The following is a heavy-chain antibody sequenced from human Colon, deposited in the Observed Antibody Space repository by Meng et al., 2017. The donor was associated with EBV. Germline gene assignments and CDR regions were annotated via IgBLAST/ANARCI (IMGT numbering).Heavy chain of an antibody. Sequence: QGQLVGSGGGVVQPGRSLRLSCAASGFTFSGFAMHWVRQAPGKGLEWVALTSYDETDKYYADSVKGRFIISRDNSNNTLSLQMNSLRAEDSAVYYCARGGGSRSWSFDYWGQGTLVTVSS. V-gene: IGHV3-30-3*01. J-gene: IGHJ4*02. CDR3: ARGGGSRSWSFDY. CDR2: TSYDETDK. CDR1: GFTFSGFA. D-gene: IGHD6-13*01.